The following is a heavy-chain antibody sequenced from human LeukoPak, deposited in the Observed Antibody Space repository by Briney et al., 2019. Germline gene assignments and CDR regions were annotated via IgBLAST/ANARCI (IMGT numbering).Heavy chain of an antibody. V-gene: IGHV1-69*13. CDR3: ARESIAAAGGEIDY. CDR2: IIPIFGTA. CDR1: GYTFTSYG. J-gene: IGHJ4*02. D-gene: IGHD6-13*01. Sequence: SVKVSCKASGYTFTSYGIGWVRQAPGQGLEWMGGIIPIFGTADYAQKFQGRVTITADESTSTAYMELSSLRSEDTAVYYCARESIAAAGGEIDYWGQGTLVTVSS.